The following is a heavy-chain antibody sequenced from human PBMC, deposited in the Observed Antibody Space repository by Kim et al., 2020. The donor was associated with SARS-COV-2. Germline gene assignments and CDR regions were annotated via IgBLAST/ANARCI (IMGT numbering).Heavy chain of an antibody. J-gene: IGHJ3*02. Sequence: ASVKVSCKVSGYTLTELSMHWVRQAPGKGLEWMGGFDPEDGETIYAQKFQGRVTMNEDTSTDTAYTELSSLRPEETAVYYCATVKYYGSGSYFLDAFNIWGQGTMVTVSS. CDR1: GYTLTELS. CDR3: ATVKYYGSGSYFLDAFNI. CDR2: FDPEDGET. D-gene: IGHD3-10*01. V-gene: IGHV1-24*01.